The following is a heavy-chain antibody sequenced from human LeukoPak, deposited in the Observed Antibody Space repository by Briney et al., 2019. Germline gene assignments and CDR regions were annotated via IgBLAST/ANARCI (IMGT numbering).Heavy chain of an antibody. J-gene: IGHJ4*02. CDR3: VRDVSDYSNSHFDN. CDR1: GDSFSDYY. Sequence: PSETLSLTCTVAGDSFSDYYWNWIRQSPGKGLEWIGYIYHDGRSNYNPSLKGRVAISMDTSRQQFSLKLGSVTAADTAVYYCVRDVSDYSNSHFDNWGQGTLVTVSS. CDR2: IYHDGRS. V-gene: IGHV4-59*01. D-gene: IGHD4-11*01.